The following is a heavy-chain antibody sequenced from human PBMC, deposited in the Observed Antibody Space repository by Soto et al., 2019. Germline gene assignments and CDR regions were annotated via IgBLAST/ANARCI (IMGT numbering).Heavy chain of an antibody. CDR3: AKERDSSRALDY. V-gene: IGHV3-30*18. J-gene: IGHJ4*02. Sequence: QVQLVESGGGVVQPGRSLRLSCEASGFTLSNYGMHWVRQAPGKGLEWVALISYDGSDKYNADSVKGRFTISRDKSKNTLYLQMNSLRAEDTAVYYCAKERDSSRALDYWGRGTLVSVSS. CDR1: GFTLSNYG. D-gene: IGHD6-13*01. CDR2: ISYDGSDK.